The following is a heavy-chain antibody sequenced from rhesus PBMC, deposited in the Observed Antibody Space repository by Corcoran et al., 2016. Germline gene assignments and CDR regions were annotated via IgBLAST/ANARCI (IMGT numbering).Heavy chain of an antibody. Sequence: QVQLQESGPGLVKPLEDLSLTCAVSGGSISRNYWSWIRQPTGQGREWIGQITGRGRSPNTHPSLQRRAPLSGDPSKNQFSLKLSPVTAAAAAVYYGASGYSSGWTVMGYWGQGVLVTVSS. CDR1: GGSISRNY. J-gene: IGHJ4*01. CDR2: ITGRGRSP. CDR3: ASGYSSGWTVMGY. V-gene: IGHV4S11*01. D-gene: IGHD6-31*01.